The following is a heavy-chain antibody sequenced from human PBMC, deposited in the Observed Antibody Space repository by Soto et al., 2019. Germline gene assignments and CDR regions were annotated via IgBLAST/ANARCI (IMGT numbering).Heavy chain of an antibody. V-gene: IGHV4-4*02. CDR1: GASVISTKW. CDR2: IHHSETT. Sequence: PSETLSLTCAVSGASVISTKWWSWVRQSPGKGLEWIGEIHHSETTNYNPSLESRVTISVDTSKSQFSLKLSSVTAADTAVYYCVRFWPPPDYDTLTGYTDAFDYWGQGTLVT. D-gene: IGHD3-9*01. J-gene: IGHJ4*02. CDR3: VRFWPPPDYDTLTGYTDAFDY.